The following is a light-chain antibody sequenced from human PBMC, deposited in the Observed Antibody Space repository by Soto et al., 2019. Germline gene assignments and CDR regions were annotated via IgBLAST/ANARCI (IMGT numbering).Light chain of an antibody. Sequence: IQMTQSPSSLSASVGDRVTITCRASQDIRSDLGWYQQKPGKAPKLLIFATSTLQSGVPSRFSGTGSGTDFTLTISSLQPEDFATYYCLQDFNYPWTFGQGTKVDIK. CDR3: LQDFNYPWT. J-gene: IGKJ1*01. CDR2: ATS. V-gene: IGKV1-6*01. CDR1: QDIRSD.